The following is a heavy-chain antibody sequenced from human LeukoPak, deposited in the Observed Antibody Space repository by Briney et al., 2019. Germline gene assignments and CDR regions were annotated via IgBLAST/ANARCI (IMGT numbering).Heavy chain of an antibody. D-gene: IGHD6-19*01. CDR3: ARASYSSGWYYFDY. Sequence: GRSLRLSCAASGFTFSSYGMHWVRQAPGKGLEWVAVIWYDGSNKYYADSVKGRFTISRDNSKSTLYLQMNSLRAEDTAVYYCARASYSSGWYYFDYWGQGTLVTVSS. J-gene: IGHJ4*02. CDR1: GFTFSSYG. V-gene: IGHV3-33*01. CDR2: IWYDGSNK.